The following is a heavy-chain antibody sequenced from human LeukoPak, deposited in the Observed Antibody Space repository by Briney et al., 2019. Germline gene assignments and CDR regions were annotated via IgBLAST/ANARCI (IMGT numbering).Heavy chain of an antibody. CDR2: ISYDGSNK. Sequence: PGGSLRLSCSASGFTFSNYGMHWVRQAPGKGLEWVAVISYDGSNKYYAHSVKGRFTISRDNSKNTLYLQMNSLRAEDTAVYYCAKSPAELADFDYWGQGTLVTVSS. D-gene: IGHD6-13*01. J-gene: IGHJ4*02. CDR3: AKSPAELADFDY. V-gene: IGHV3-30*18. CDR1: GFTFSNYG.